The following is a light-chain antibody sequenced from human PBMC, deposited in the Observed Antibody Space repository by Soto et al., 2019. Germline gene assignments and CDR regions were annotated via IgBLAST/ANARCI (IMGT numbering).Light chain of an antibody. Sequence: EIVMTQSPATPSVSPGERATLSCRASQSVSSNLACYQQKPGQPPRLLIYGASTRATGIPARFSGSGSGTEFTLTISSLQSEDFAVYYCQQYNNWPPLTFGGGTKVEIK. CDR1: QSVSSN. CDR2: GAS. J-gene: IGKJ4*01. CDR3: QQYNNWPPLT. V-gene: IGKV3-15*01.